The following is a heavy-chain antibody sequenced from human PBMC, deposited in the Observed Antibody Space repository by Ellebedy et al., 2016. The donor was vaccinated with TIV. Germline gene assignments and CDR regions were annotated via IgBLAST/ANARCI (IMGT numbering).Heavy chain of an antibody. CDR1: GFTFSNFA. CDR3: ARPHGIPN. Sequence: GGSLRLSXAASGFTFSNFAMTWVRQAPGKGLEWVSIISGSGSDTFYADSVKGRFTISRDNSKNMLDLQMSSLRAEDTAVYYCARPHGIPNWGQGTLVTVSS. J-gene: IGHJ4*02. V-gene: IGHV3-23*01. CDR2: ISGSGSDT.